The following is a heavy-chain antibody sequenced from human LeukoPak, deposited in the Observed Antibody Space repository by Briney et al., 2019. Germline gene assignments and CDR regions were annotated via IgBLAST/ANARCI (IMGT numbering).Heavy chain of an antibody. CDR3: ARGSEGHTETTTLDFDY. CDR1: GGSFSGYY. Sequence: PSETLSLTCAVYGGSFSGYYWSWIRQPPGKGLEWIGEINHSGSTNYNPSLKSRVTISVDTSKNQFSLKLSSVTAADTAVYYCARGSEGHTETTTLDFDYWGQGTLVTVSS. J-gene: IGHJ4*02. V-gene: IGHV4-34*01. D-gene: IGHD4-11*01. CDR2: INHSGST.